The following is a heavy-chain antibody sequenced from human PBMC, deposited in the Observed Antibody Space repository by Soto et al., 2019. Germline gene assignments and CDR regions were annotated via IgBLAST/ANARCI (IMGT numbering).Heavy chain of an antibody. D-gene: IGHD2-2*01. CDR3: AKDTQFDTVCSTTSCYGSGFDY. CDR2: ISWNSGSI. V-gene: IGHV3-9*01. Sequence: EVQLVESGGGLVQPGRSLRLSCAASGFTFDDYAMHWVRQAPGKGLEWVSGISWNSGSIGYADSVKGRLTISRDNAQHSLYLQMNSLGAEDTALYYCAKDTQFDTVCSTTSCYGSGFDYWGQGTLVTVSS. J-gene: IGHJ4*02. CDR1: GFTFDDYA.